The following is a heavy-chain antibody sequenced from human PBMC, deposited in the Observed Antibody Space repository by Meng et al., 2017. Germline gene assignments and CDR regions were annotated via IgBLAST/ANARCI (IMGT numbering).Heavy chain of an antibody. D-gene: IGHD6-25*01. Sequence: VQVVGVGGGLVKPGGSLRLSLAASGFTFSDYYMSWIRQAPGKGLEWVSYISSSGSTIYYADSVKGRFTISRDNAKNSLYLQMNSLRAEDTAVYYCARDRSSSAIIPIGYWGQGTLVTVSS. J-gene: IGHJ4*02. CDR1: GFTFSDYY. V-gene: IGHV3-11*01. CDR3: ARDRSSSAIIPIGY. CDR2: ISSSGSTI.